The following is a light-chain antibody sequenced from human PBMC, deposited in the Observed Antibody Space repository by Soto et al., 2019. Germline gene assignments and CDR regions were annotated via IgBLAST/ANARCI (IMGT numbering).Light chain of an antibody. Sequence: EIVLTQSPGTLSLSPGERATLSCRTSQSVSNNYLAWYQQKPGQAPRLLIYGASSRATGIPDRFSGSGSGTDFTLSISSLGAEDVAVYYCQQYYRTPFTFGPGTKVDIK. CDR1: QSVSNNY. CDR3: QQYYRTPFT. V-gene: IGKV3-20*01. J-gene: IGKJ3*01. CDR2: GAS.